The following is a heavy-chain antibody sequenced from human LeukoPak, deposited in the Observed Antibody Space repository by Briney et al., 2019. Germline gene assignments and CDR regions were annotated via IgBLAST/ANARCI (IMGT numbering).Heavy chain of an antibody. CDR3: ASGQDSSGYYTTYFDY. CDR1: GYSFTSYW. D-gene: IGHD3-22*01. Sequence: GESLKISCKGSGYSFTSYWIGWVRQMPGKGLEWMGIIYPGDSDTRYSPSFQGQVTISADKSISTAYLQWSSLKASDTAMYYCASGQDSSGYYTTYFDYWGQGTLVTVSS. CDR2: IYPGDSDT. J-gene: IGHJ4*02. V-gene: IGHV5-51*01.